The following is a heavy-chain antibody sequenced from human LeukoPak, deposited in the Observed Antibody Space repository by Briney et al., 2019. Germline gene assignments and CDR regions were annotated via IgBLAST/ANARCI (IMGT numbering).Heavy chain of an antibody. CDR2: ISYDGTNK. CDR3: ARDVNRRALDI. CDR1: GFTFSSYG. D-gene: IGHD1-14*01. Sequence: GRSLRLSCAASGFTFSSYGMHWVRQAPGKGLEWVAVISYDGTNKYYADSVKGRFTISRDNSKNTLYLQMNSLRVEDTAVYCCARDVNRRALDIWGQGTTVTVSP. V-gene: IGHV3-30*03. J-gene: IGHJ3*02.